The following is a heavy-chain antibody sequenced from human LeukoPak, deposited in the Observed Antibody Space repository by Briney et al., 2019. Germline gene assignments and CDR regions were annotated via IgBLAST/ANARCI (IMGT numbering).Heavy chain of an antibody. CDR3: ARVINWANLDY. CDR2: INPNSGGT. J-gene: IGHJ4*02. CDR1: GYTFTGYY. V-gene: IGHV1-2*02. Sequence: EASVKVSCKASGYTFTGYYMHWVRQAPGQGLEWMGWINPNSGGTNYAQKFQGRVTMTRDTSISTAYMELSRLRSGDTAVYYCARVINWANLDYWGQGTLVTVSS. D-gene: IGHD7-27*01.